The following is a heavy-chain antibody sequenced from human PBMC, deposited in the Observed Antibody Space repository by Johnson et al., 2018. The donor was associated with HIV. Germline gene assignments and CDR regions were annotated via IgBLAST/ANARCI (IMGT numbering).Heavy chain of an antibody. V-gene: IGHV3-11*04. J-gene: IGHJ3*02. D-gene: IGHD5-24*01. CDR2: ISSSGSTI. CDR1: GFTFSDYY. Sequence: QEQVVESGGGLVKPGGSLRLSCAASGFTFSDYYMSWIRQAPGKGLEWVSYISSSGSTIYYADSVKGRFTISRDNAKNSLYLQMNSLRAEDTAVYYCESDLEMATIGAFDIWGQGTMVTVSS. CDR3: ESDLEMATIGAFDI.